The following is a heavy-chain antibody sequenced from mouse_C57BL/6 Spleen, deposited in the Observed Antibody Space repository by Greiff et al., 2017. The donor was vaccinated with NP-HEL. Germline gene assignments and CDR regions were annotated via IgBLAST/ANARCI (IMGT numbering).Heavy chain of an antibody. J-gene: IGHJ2*01. Sequence: VQLQQSGAELVKPGASVKLSCKASGYTFTSYWMQWVKQRPGQGLEWIGEIDPSDSYTNYNQKFKGKATLTVDTSSSTAYMQLSSLTSEDSAVYYCARCWYYFDYWGQGTTLTVSS. V-gene: IGHV1-50*01. CDR3: ARCWYYFDY. CDR1: GYTFTSYW. CDR2: IDPSDSYT.